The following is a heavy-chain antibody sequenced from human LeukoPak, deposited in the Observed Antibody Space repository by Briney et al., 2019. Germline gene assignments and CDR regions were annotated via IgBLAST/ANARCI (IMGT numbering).Heavy chain of an antibody. CDR3: ARLGVGATYYFDY. CDR1: GGSFSGYY. CDR2: INHSGST. J-gene: IGHJ4*02. V-gene: IGHV4-34*01. Sequence: SETLSLTCAVYGGSFSGYYWSWIRQPPGKGLEWIGEINHSGSTNYNPSLKSRVTISVGTSKNQFSLKLYSVTAADTAVYYCARLGVGATYYFDYWGQGTLVTVSS. D-gene: IGHD1-26*01.